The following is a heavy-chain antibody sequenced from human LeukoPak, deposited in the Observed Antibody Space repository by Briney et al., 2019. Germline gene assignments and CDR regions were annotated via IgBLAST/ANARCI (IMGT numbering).Heavy chain of an antibody. V-gene: IGHV4-34*01. Sequence: SETLSLTCAVYGGSFSGYYRSWIRQPPGKGLEWIGEINHSGSTNYNPSLKSRVTISVDTSKNQFSLKLSSVTAADTAVYYCARGPGYGSSSWYRFDPWGQGTLVTVSS. CDR1: GGSFSGYY. CDR2: INHSGST. CDR3: ARGPGYGSSSWYRFDP. J-gene: IGHJ5*02. D-gene: IGHD6-13*01.